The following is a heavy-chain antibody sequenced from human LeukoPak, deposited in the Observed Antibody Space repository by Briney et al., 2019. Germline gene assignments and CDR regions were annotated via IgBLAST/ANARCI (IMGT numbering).Heavy chain of an antibody. D-gene: IGHD6-19*01. J-gene: IGHJ4*02. CDR3: ARRARYSSGNYYFDY. CDR2: IYYSGST. V-gene: IGHV4-39*01. Sequence: PSETLSLTCTVSGGSISSSSYYWGWIRQPPGKGLEWIGSIYYSGSTYYNPSLKSRVTISVDTSKNQFSLMLSSVTAADTAVYYCARRARYSSGNYYFDYWGQGTLVTVSS. CDR1: GGSISSSSYY.